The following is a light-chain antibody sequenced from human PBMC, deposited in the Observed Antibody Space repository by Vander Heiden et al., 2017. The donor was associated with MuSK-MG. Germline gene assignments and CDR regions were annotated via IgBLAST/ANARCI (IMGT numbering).Light chain of an antibody. J-gene: IGKJ5*01. CDR3: QHRISGPPMLT. CDR1: QSVNTY. V-gene: IGKV3-11*01. Sequence: EVVLTQSPATLSLSPGERATLSCRASQSVNTYLAWYQQKPGQARRLLIFDASHRATGIQARFSGSGYGTDFTLTIGSREPEDFAVYYCQHRISGPPMLTFGQGTPVEMK. CDR2: DAS.